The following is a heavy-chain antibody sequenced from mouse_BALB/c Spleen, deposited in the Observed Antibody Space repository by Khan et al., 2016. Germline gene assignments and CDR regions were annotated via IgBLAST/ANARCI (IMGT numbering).Heavy chain of an antibody. CDR1: GYSITSGYY. V-gene: IGHV3-6*02. Sequence: EVQLQESGPGLVKPSQSLSLTCSVTGYSITSGYYWNWIRQFPGNKLEWMGFISYDGSNNYNPSLKNRISITRDTSKNQLFLKLNSVTTEDTATYDCARACYFDYWGQVTTLTVSS. CDR3: ARACYFDY. J-gene: IGHJ2*01. CDR2: ISYDGSN.